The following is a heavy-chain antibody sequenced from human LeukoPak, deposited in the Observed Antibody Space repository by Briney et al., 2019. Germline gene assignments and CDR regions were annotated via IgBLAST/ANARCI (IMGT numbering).Heavy chain of an antibody. V-gene: IGHV3-21*01. CDR3: ASPSLTQLDY. CDR1: GFTFSSYS. CDR2: ISSSSSYK. J-gene: IGHJ4*02. Sequence: GGSLRLSCAASGFTFSSYSMNWVRQAPGKGLEWVSSISSSSSYKYYADSVKGRFTISRDNAKNSLYLQMNSLRAEDTAVYYCASPSLTQLDYWGQGTLVTVSS. D-gene: IGHD1-14*01.